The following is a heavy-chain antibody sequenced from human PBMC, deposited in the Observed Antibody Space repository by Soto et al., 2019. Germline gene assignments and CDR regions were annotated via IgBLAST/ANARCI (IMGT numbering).Heavy chain of an antibody. CDR1: GGTFSSYA. CDR2: IIPIFGTA. Sequence: SVKVSCKASGGTFSSYAISWVRQAPGQGLEWVGGIIPIFGTANYAQKFQGRVTITADESTSTAYMELSSLRSEDTAVYYCARDLGGDDYYYGMDGCGKGSRGAVGS. J-gene: IGHJ6*01. CDR3: ARDLGGDDYYYGMDG. V-gene: IGHV1-69*13. D-gene: IGHD2-21*01.